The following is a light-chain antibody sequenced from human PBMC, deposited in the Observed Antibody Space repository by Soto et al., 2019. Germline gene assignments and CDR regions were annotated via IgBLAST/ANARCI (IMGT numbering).Light chain of an antibody. CDR2: RAS. CDR1: QSVSSN. V-gene: IGKV3-15*01. Sequence: IVLTQSPGTLSLSPWERATLSCRASQSVSSNYLAWYQQKPGQAPRLLMFRASIRATGFPARFSGSGSGTEFNITISSLQSEDSAVYYCQQYNNWPRATFGGGTKVDIK. J-gene: IGKJ4*01. CDR3: QQYNNWPRAT.